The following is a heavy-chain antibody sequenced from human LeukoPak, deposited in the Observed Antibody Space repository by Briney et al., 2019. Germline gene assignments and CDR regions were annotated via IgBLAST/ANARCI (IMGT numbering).Heavy chain of an antibody. V-gene: IGHV4-30-4*01. CDR3: ARAFYDFWSGSIDGYFDP. J-gene: IGHJ5*02. CDR1: GGSISSGDYY. D-gene: IGHD3-3*01. Sequence: PSQTLPLTCTVSGGSISSGDYYWGWLRQPPGKGLEWIVYFYYSGSTYYDPSLKSRVTISVDTSKHPFSLKLTSVTAADTAVYYCARAFYDFWSGSIDGYFDPWGQGTLVTVSS. CDR2: FYYSGST.